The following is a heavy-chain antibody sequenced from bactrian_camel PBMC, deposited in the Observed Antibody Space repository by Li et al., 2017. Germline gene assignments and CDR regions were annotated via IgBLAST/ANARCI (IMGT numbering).Heavy chain of an antibody. V-gene: IGHV3S40*01. D-gene: IGHD5*01. CDR1: GFTFSLTH. CDR3: AKDLRDGWGYEYDY. J-gene: IGHJ4*01. CDR2: IYRRGDGT. Sequence: VQLVESGGGLVQPGGSLRLSRAASGFTFSLTHMSWVRQAPGKGLEWVSGIYRRGDGTAYADSVKGRFTISRDNAKNTLYLQLNSLKTEDTAMYYCAKDLRDGWGYEYDYWGQGTQVTVS.